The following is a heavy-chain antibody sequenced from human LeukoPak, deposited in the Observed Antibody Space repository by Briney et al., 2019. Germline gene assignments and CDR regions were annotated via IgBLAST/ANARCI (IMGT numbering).Heavy chain of an antibody. V-gene: IGHV4-39*07. CDR2: IYYSGST. J-gene: IGHJ6*03. CDR1: GGSISSSSYY. CDR3: ARGFYVYDTSGYYPSKYYLDV. D-gene: IGHD3-22*01. Sequence: PSETLSLTCTVSGGSISSSSYYWGWIRQPPGKGLEWIGSIYYSGSTYYNPSLKSRVTISVDTSKNQFSLKLRSVTAADTAVYYCARGFYVYDTSGYYPSKYYLDVWGTGTTVTVS.